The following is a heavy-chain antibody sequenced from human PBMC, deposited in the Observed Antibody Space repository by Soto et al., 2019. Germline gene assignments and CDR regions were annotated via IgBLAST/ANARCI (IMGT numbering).Heavy chain of an antibody. V-gene: IGHV4-31*03. CDR3: ASSPLDYGGNSAEYYFDY. Sequence: SETLSLTCTVSGGSISSGGYYWSWIRQHPGKGLEWIGYIYYSGSTYYNPSLKSRVTISVDTSKNQFSLKLSSVTAADTAVYYCASSPLDYGGNSAEYYFDYWGHGTLVTVSS. CDR1: GGSISSGGYY. J-gene: IGHJ4*01. D-gene: IGHD4-17*01. CDR2: IYYSGST.